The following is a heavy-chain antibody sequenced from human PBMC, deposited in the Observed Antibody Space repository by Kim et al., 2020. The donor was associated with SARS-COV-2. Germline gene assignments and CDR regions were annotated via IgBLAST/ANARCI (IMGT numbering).Heavy chain of an antibody. CDR3: AKDQEVITGEDAFDI. V-gene: IGHV3-30*18. D-gene: IGHD3-22*01. CDR2: ISYDGSNK. J-gene: IGHJ3*02. CDR1: GFTFSSYG. Sequence: GGSLRLSCAASGFTFSSYGMHWVRQAPGKGLEWVAVISYDGSNKYYADSVKGRFTISRDNSKNTLYLQMNSLRAEDTAVYYCAKDQEVITGEDAFDIWG.